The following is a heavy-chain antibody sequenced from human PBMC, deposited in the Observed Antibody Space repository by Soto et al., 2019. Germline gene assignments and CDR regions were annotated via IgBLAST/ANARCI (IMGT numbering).Heavy chain of an antibody. CDR2: IYYSGST. Sequence: SETLSLTCTVSGGSISSGGYYWSWIRQHPGKGLEWIGYIYYSGSTYYNPSLKSRVTISVDTSKNQFSLKLSSVTAADTAVYYCARDSYGDYAYYYGMDVWGQGTTVTVSS. V-gene: IGHV4-31*03. CDR1: GGSISSGGYY. CDR3: ARDSYGDYAYYYGMDV. J-gene: IGHJ6*02. D-gene: IGHD4-17*01.